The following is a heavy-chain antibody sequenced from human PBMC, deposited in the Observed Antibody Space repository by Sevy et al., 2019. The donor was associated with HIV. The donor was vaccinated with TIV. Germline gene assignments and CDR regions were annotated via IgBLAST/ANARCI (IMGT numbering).Heavy chain of an antibody. CDR2: INPSDGST. CDR3: ARAERLGELSPTQYYFDY. J-gene: IGHJ4*02. Sequence: ASVKVSCKASGYTFTSYYMHWVRQATGQGLEWMGIINPSDGSTSYAQKFQGRVTMTRDTSTSTVYMELSSLRSEDTAVYYCARAERLGELSPTQYYFDYWGQGTLVTVSS. V-gene: IGHV1-46*01. D-gene: IGHD3-16*02. CDR1: GYTFTSYY.